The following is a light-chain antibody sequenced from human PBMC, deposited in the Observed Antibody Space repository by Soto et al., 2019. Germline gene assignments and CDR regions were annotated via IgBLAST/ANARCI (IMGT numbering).Light chain of an antibody. J-gene: IGKJ2*01. CDR2: LGS. CDR1: QSLLHSNGYNY. Sequence: DIVMTQSPLSLPVTPGEPASISCRSSQSLLHSNGYNYLDWYLQKQGQSPQLLIYLGSTRASGVPDRFSGSGSGTDFTLKISRVEAEDVGVYYCMQSLQTQYTFGQGTKLEIK. V-gene: IGKV2-28*01. CDR3: MQSLQTQYT.